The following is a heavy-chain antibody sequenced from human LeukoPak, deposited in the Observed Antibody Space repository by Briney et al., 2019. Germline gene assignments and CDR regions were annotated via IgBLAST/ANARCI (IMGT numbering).Heavy chain of an antibody. Sequence: GASVKVSCKASGYTFTSYGISWVRQAPGQGLEWMGWISAYNGNTNYAQKLQGRVTMTTDTSTSTAYMELRSLRSDDTAVYYCARAVLRYFDWLFTNYYYYGMDVWGQGTTVTVS. V-gene: IGHV1-18*01. CDR3: ARAVLRYFDWLFTNYYYYGMDV. J-gene: IGHJ6*02. D-gene: IGHD3-9*01. CDR1: GYTFTSYG. CDR2: ISAYNGNT.